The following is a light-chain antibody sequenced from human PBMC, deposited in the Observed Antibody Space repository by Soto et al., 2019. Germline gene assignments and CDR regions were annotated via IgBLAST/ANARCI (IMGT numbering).Light chain of an antibody. CDR3: NSYTGSGIV. Sequence: QSVLTQPPAVSGSPGQSMTISCTGTSSDVGGYNYVSWYQHHPGKAPKLMIYEVSNRPSGVSYRFSDSKSGNTASLTISGLQAEDEADYYCNSYTGSGIVFGTGTKVTVL. V-gene: IGLV2-14*01. CDR1: SSDVGGYNY. J-gene: IGLJ1*01. CDR2: EVS.